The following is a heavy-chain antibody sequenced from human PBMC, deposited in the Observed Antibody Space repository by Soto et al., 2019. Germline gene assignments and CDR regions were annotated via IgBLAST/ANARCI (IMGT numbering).Heavy chain of an antibody. Sequence: QVQLQQWGAGLLKPSETLSLTCAVYGGSFSGYYWSWIRQPPGKGLEWIGEINHSGSTNYNPSLKSRVTISVDTSKNQFSLKLSSVTAADTAVYYCARGLRYFDWFLNWGQGTLVTVSS. V-gene: IGHV4-34*01. J-gene: IGHJ4*02. D-gene: IGHD3-9*01. CDR2: INHSGST. CDR3: ARGLRYFDWFLN. CDR1: GGSFSGYY.